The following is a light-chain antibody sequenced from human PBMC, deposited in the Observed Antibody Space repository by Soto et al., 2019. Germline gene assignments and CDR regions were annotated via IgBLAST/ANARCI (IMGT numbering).Light chain of an antibody. Sequence: EIVLTQSPGTLSLSPGERATLSCRASQSVSSDYLAWYQQKPGQAPSLLIYGASSRAAGIPDRFSGSGSGTDFTLTISILEPEDFAVYYCQQYGSSSWTFGQGTKVEIK. J-gene: IGKJ1*01. CDR2: GAS. CDR3: QQYGSSSWT. CDR1: QSVSSDY. V-gene: IGKV3-20*01.